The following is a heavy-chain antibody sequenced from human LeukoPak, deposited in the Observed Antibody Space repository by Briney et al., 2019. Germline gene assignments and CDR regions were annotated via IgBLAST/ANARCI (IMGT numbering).Heavy chain of an antibody. CDR2: INPNIGGT. CDR3: TRDLLYYYGSGLDY. Sequence: GASVKVSCKASGYTFTGYYMHWVRQAPGQGLEWMGWINPNIGGTNYAQKFQGRVTMTRDTSISTAYMELSRLRSDDTAVYYCTRDLLYYYGSGLDYWGQGTLVTVSS. V-gene: IGHV1-2*02. D-gene: IGHD3-10*01. J-gene: IGHJ4*02. CDR1: GYTFTGYY.